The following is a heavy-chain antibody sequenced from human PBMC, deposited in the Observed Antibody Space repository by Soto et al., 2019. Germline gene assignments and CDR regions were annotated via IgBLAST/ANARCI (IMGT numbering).Heavy chain of an antibody. J-gene: IGHJ3*02. Sequence: QVQLVESGGGVVQPGRSLRLSCAASGFTFSSYGMHWVRQAPGKGLGWVAVISYDGSNKYYADSVKGRFTISRDNSKNTLYLQMNSLRADDTAVYYCAIVGATSAFDIWGQGTIVTVSS. CDR3: AIVGATSAFDI. D-gene: IGHD1-26*01. V-gene: IGHV3-30*03. CDR2: ISYDGSNK. CDR1: GFTFSSYG.